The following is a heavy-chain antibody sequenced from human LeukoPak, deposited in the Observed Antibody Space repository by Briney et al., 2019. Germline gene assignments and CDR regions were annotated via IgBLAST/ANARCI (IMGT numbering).Heavy chain of an antibody. V-gene: IGHV4-4*07. Sequence: PSETLSLTCSVSGGSISSYYWSWSRQPAGKGLEWIGRIYTSGSTNYNPSLRSRVTISIDTSKRQFSLKLSSVTAADTGVYYCAKYNWDRYYYYMDVWGKGTTVIVSS. CDR2: IYTSGST. D-gene: IGHD1-20*01. CDR1: GGSISSYY. CDR3: AKYNWDRYYYYMDV. J-gene: IGHJ6*03.